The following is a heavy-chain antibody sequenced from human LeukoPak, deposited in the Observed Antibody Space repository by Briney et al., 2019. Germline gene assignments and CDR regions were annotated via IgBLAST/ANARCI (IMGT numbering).Heavy chain of an antibody. CDR1: GASINSYY. CDR2: IYTSENT. V-gene: IGHV4-4*09. D-gene: IGHD3-22*01. CDR3: ARHFYYDSLDL. Sequence: PSETLSLTCTVSGASINSYYWGWVRQPPGKGLEWIGYIYTSENTNYNPSLKSRVTISVDTSKNQFSLKLTSVTAADMSIYFCARHFYYDSLDLWGQGTMVTVSS. J-gene: IGHJ3*01.